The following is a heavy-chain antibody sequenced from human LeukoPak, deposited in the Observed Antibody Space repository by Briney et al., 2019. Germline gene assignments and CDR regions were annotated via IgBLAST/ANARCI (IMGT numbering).Heavy chain of an antibody. D-gene: IGHD5-24*01. CDR3: TRGGPVEMATTPIDY. V-gene: IGHV7-4-1*02. CDR2: INTNTGNP. Sequence: ASVKVSCKASGYTFTSYAMNWVRQAPGQGLEWMGWINTNTGNPTYAQGFTGRFVFSLDTSVSTAYLQISSLKAEDTAVYYCTRGGPVEMATTPIDYWGQGTLVTVSS. CDR1: GYTFTSYA. J-gene: IGHJ4*02.